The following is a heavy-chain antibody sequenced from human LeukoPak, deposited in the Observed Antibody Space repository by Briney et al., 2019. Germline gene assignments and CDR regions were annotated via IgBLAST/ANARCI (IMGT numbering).Heavy chain of an antibody. V-gene: IGHV3-23*01. D-gene: IGHD2-2*01. CDR3: AKAGPDIVVGPLEFDP. CDR2: ISGSGGST. CDR1: GFTFSSYA. Sequence: GGSLRLSCAASGFTFSSYAMSWVRQAPGKGLEWVSAISGSGGSTYYADSVKGRFTISRDNSKNTLYLQMNSLRAEDTAVYYCAKAGPDIVVGPLEFDPWGQGTLVTVSS. J-gene: IGHJ5*02.